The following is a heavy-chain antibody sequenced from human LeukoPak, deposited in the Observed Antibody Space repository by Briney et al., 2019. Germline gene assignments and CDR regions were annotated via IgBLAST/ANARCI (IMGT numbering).Heavy chain of an antibody. CDR3: AHRLTGYNTWYLSYFDY. Sequence: SGPTLVNPTQTLTLTCTFSGFSLSTSGVGVGWIRQPPGKALEWLAVIYWDNDKRYSPSLKSRLTITKDTSKNQVVLTVTNIDSEDTATYYCAHRLTGYNTWYLSYFDYWGQGTLVTVSS. D-gene: IGHD1-14*01. V-gene: IGHV2-5*02. J-gene: IGHJ4*02. CDR2: IYWDNDK. CDR1: GFSLSTSGVG.